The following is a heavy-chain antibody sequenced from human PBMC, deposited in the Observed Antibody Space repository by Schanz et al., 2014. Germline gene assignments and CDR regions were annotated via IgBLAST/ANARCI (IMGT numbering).Heavy chain of an antibody. V-gene: IGHV4-4*02. CDR1: GVSISTNNW. CDR2: ISHSGST. D-gene: IGHD3-10*01. Sequence: QVHLQESGPGLVKPSETLSLTCTVSGVSISTNNWWSWVRQPPGRGLEWIGEISHSGSTNYNSSLKSRVTISADKSNTQFFLRLTSMTAADTAVYYCARLLWFGEPRVDYWGQGTLVSVSS. J-gene: IGHJ4*02. CDR3: ARLLWFGEPRVDY.